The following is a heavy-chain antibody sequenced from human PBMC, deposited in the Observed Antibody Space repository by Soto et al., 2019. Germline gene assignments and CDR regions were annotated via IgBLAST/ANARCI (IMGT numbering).Heavy chain of an antibody. J-gene: IGHJ6*02. V-gene: IGHV4-31*02. CDR2: IYYNGNT. CDR3: ARDRGGAALRGSGMDV. CDR1: GGSIGSRGYY. Sequence: QVQVQESGPGLVKPSQTLSLKCSVSGGSIGSRGYYWSRIRQHPEKGLEWIGSIYYNGNTDYNPSRRRRPTMSLDTSMNEFSLKLTSVTAADTAVYYCARDRGGAALRGSGMDVWGQGTTVTVS. D-gene: IGHD3-10*01.